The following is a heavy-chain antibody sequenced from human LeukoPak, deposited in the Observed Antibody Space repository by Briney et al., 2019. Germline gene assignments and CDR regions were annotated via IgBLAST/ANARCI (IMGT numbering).Heavy chain of an antibody. Sequence: GAAVQVSCKCSCYSCTSYGVSGLLQAAGQGLEWMGWISAYNGNTNYAQKLQGRVTMTTDTSTSTAYMELRSLRSDDTAVYYCARDTLRFLALGVGAFDIWGQGTMVTVSS. V-gene: IGHV1-18*01. D-gene: IGHD3-3*01. CDR1: CYSCTSYG. CDR2: ISAYNGNT. J-gene: IGHJ3*02. CDR3: ARDTLRFLALGVGAFDI.